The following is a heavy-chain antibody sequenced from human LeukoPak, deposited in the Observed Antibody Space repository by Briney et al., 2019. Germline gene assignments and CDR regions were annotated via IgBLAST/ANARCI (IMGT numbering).Heavy chain of an antibody. Sequence: SETLSLTCAVYGGSFSGYYWSWIRQTPGKGLEWIGEINHSGSTNYNPSLKSRVTISVDTSKNQFSLKLSSVTAADTAVYYCASGQSGYSYGLFDYWGQGTLVTVSS. CDR2: INHSGST. J-gene: IGHJ4*02. CDR3: ASGQSGYSYGLFDY. V-gene: IGHV4-34*01. D-gene: IGHD5-18*01. CDR1: GGSFSGYY.